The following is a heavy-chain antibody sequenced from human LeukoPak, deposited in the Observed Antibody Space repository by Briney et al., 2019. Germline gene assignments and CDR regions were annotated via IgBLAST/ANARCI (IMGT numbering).Heavy chain of an antibody. V-gene: IGHV1-69*02. CDR3: ARGTDYYDSSGPKWFDP. J-gene: IGHJ5*02. CDR1: GGTFSSYT. Sequence: ASVNVSCKASGGTFSSYTISWVRQAPGQGLEWMGRIFPILGIANYAQKFQGRVTITADKSTSTAYVELRSLSSEDTAVYYCARGTDYYDSSGPKWFDPWGQGTLVTVSS. CDR2: IFPILGIA. D-gene: IGHD3-22*01.